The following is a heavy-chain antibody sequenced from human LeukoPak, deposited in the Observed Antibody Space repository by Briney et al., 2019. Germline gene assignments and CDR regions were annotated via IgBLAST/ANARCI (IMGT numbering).Heavy chain of an antibody. V-gene: IGHV1-69*01. CDR1: GGTFSSYA. Sequence: ASVKVSCKASGGTFSSYAISWVRLAPGQGLEWMGGIIPIFGTANYAEKFQGRVTITADESTSTAYMELSSLRSEDTAVYYCASSTVVRDRTEYFQHWGQGTLVTVSS. J-gene: IGHJ1*01. CDR3: ASSTVVRDRTEYFQH. D-gene: IGHD4-23*01. CDR2: IIPIFGTA.